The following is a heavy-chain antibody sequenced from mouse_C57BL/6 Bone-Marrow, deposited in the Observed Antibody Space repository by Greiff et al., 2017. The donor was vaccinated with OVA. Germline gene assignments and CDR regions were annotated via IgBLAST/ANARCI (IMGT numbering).Heavy chain of an antibody. D-gene: IGHD2-3*01. CDR1: GYTFTSYT. V-gene: IGHV1-4*01. Sequence: VKLMESGAELARPGASVKMSCKASGYTFTSYTMHWVKQRPGQGLEWIGYINPSSGYTKYNQKFKDKATLTADKSSSTAYMQLSSLTSEDSAVYYCARWLLLSDYWGQGTTLTVSS. CDR2: INPSSGYT. CDR3: ARWLLLSDY. J-gene: IGHJ2*01.